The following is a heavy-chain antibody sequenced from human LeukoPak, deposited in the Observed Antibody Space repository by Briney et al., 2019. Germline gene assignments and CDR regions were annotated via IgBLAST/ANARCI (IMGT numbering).Heavy chain of an antibody. CDR1: GGSISSGSYY. CDR3: AREVGAVRGRAIDY. J-gene: IGHJ4*02. Sequence: PSQTLSLTCTVSGGSISSGSYYWSWIRQPAGKGLEWIGRIYTSGSTNYNPSLKSRVTISVDTSKNQFSLKLSSVTAADTAVYYCAREVGAVRGRAIDYWGQGTLVTVSS. CDR2: IYTSGST. D-gene: IGHD3-10*01. V-gene: IGHV4-61*02.